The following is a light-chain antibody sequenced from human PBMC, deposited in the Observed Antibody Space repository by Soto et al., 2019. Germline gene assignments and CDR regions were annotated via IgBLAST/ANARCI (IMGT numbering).Light chain of an antibody. CDR3: QQTYSDIS. CDR2: GAS. CDR1: RTINTY. Sequence: IRMTQSPSSLSASVGDTITITCRASRTINTYLNWFQQKPGEPPRLLIYGASTLHDGVPSRFSGGGSGADFTLTISGLQPEDFASYHCQQTYSDISFGGGTKVDIK. J-gene: IGKJ4*01. V-gene: IGKV1-39*01.